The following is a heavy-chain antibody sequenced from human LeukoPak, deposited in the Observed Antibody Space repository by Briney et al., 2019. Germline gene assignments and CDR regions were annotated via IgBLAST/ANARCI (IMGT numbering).Heavy chain of an antibody. CDR3: AKAASASAAIDY. CDR1: GFTFSSYG. Sequence: PGGSLRLSCAASGFTFSSYGMHWVRQAPGKGLEWVGFIRYDGSNKYYADSVKGRFTISRDNSKSTLYLQMNSLRAEDTAVYYCAKAASASAAIDYWGQGTLVTVSS. J-gene: IGHJ4*02. V-gene: IGHV3-30*02. D-gene: IGHD2-2*01. CDR2: IRYDGSNK.